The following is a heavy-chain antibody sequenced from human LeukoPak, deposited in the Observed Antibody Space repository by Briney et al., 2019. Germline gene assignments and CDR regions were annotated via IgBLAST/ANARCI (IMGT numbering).Heavy chain of an antibody. CDR1: GGTFSSYA. CDR3: ASRGRRRFLEWINPFDY. V-gene: IGHV1-69*13. CDR2: IIPIFGTA. Sequence: SVKVSCKASGGTFSSYAISWVRQAPGQGLEWMGGIIPIFGTANYAQKFQGRVTITADESTSTAYMELSSLRSEDTAVYYCASRGRRRFLEWINPFDYWGQGTLVTVSS. D-gene: IGHD3-3*01. J-gene: IGHJ4*02.